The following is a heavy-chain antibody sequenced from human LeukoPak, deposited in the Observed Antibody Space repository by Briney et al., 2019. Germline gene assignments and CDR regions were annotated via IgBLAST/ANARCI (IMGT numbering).Heavy chain of an antibody. D-gene: IGHD5-18*01. J-gene: IGHJ4*02. V-gene: IGHV3-23*01. CDR3: GNLDTPMGY. CDR2: ISGGGSNT. CDR1: GFTFSTYP. Sequence: GGSLRLSCAASGFTFSTYPISWVRQAPGKGLEWVSAISGGGSNTYYADSVKGRFTISRDNSKDTLYLQMNSLRAEDTAVYYCGNLDTPMGYWGQGTLVTVSS.